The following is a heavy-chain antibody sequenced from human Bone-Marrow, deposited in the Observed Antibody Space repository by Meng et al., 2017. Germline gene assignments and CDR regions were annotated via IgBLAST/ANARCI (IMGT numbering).Heavy chain of an antibody. V-gene: IGHV4-4*07. J-gene: IGHJ4*02. CDR2: IYTSGST. CDR3: AREYCGGDCYFVSEYYFDY. CDR1: GGSISSYY. Sequence: SETLSLTCTVSGGSISSYYWSWIRQPAGKGLEWIGRIYTSGSTNYNPSLKSRVTVSVDTSKNQFSLKLSSVTAADTAVYYCAREYCGGDCYFVSEYYFDYWGQGTLVTVSS. D-gene: IGHD2-21*02.